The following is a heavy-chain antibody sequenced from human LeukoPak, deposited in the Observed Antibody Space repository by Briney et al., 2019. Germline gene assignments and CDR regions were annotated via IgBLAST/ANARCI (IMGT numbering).Heavy chain of an antibody. J-gene: IGHJ4*02. CDR1: GFTFSSYS. V-gene: IGHV3-21*01. Sequence: GGSLRLSCAASGFTFSSYSMNWVRQAPGKGLEWVSSISSSSSYIYYADSVKGRFTISRDNAKNSLYLQMNSLRAEDTAVYYCARVALPYGGNTKPDFDYWGQGTLVTVSS. CDR3: ARVALPYGGNTKPDFDY. CDR2: ISSSSSYI. D-gene: IGHD4-23*01.